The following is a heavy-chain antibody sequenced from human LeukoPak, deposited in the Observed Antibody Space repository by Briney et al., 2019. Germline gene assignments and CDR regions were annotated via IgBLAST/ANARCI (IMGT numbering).Heavy chain of an antibody. CDR1: GYTFTSYG. J-gene: IGHJ3*02. CDR2: IIPIFGTA. D-gene: IGHD6-19*01. V-gene: IGHV1-69*06. CDR3: ARDMAAVAPDAFDI. Sequence: GASVKVSCKASGYTFTSYGISWVRQAPGQGLEWMGGIIPIFGTANYAQKFQGRVTITADKSTSTAYMELSSLRSEDTAVYYCARDMAAVAPDAFDIWGQGTMVTVSS.